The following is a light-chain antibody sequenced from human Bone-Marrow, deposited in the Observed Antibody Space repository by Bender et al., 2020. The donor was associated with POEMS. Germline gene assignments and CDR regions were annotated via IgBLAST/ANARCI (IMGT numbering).Light chain of an antibody. J-gene: IGLJ2*01. CDR2: RNN. Sequence: QSVLTQPPSVSGTPGQRVTISCSGSSSNIATNYVYWYQQLPGTAPKLLISRNNQRPSGVPERFSGSNSGNTATLTISRVEAGDEADYYCQVWDRGSDHAGVFGGGTKLTVL. V-gene: IGLV1-47*01. CDR3: QVWDRGSDHAGV. CDR1: SSNIATNY.